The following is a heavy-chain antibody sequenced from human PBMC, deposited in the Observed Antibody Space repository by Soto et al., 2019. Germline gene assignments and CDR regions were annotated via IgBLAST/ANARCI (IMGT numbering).Heavy chain of an antibody. V-gene: IGHV3-30-3*01. D-gene: IGHD1-1*01. J-gene: IGHJ6*02. CDR2: ISYDGYNT. CDR3: ARVNPGKLLYFYSGLDV. CDR1: GFTFDTFA. Sequence: GGTRRLSCAAPGFTFDTFAIHWVRQTPGKVLEWVALISYDGYNTYYADSVKGRFTISRDNSKNTLYLQMTSLRPDDTGVYYCARVNPGKLLYFYSGLDVWGQGPSVPVSS.